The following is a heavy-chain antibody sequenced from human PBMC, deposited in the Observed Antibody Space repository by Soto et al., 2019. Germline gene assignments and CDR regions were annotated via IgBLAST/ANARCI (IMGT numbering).Heavy chain of an antibody. CDR1: GFTFSSYS. CDR3: ARGSIAARLFYFQH. D-gene: IGHD6-6*01. Sequence: GGSLRLSCAASGFTFSSYSMNWVRQAPGKGLEWVSSISSSSSYIYYADSVKGRFTISRDNAKNSLYLQMNSLRAEDTAVYYCARGSIAARLFYFQHWGQGTLVTVSS. J-gene: IGHJ1*01. CDR2: ISSSSSYI. V-gene: IGHV3-21*01.